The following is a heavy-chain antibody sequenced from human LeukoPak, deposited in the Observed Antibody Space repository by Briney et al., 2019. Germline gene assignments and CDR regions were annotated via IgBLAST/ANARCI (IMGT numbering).Heavy chain of an antibody. CDR2: VSGGGGTT. D-gene: IGHD2-2*01. J-gene: IGHJ4*02. CDR3: AKDMGYCSSATCYGLDY. CDR1: GFTFSSYA. Sequence: GGTLRLSCAASGFTFSSYAMSWVRQAPGKGLEWVSTVSGGGGTTYYADSVKGRFTISRDNSKNTLFLQMNSLRAEDTAIYYCAKDMGYCSSATCYGLDYWGQGTLVTVSS. V-gene: IGHV3-23*01.